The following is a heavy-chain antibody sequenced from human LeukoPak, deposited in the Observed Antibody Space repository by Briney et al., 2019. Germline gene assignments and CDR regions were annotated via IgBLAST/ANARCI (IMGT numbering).Heavy chain of an antibody. CDR1: GFTFGDYG. Sequence: HSGGSLRLSCTASGFTFGDYGISWFRQAPGKGLEWVGFIRGKAYGGTTEYAASVKGRFTISRDDSKSIAYLQMNSLKTEDTAVYYCTRGYSSSWGQGTLVTVSS. CDR3: TRGYSSS. J-gene: IGHJ4*02. V-gene: IGHV3-49*03. CDR2: IRGKAYGGTT. D-gene: IGHD6-19*01.